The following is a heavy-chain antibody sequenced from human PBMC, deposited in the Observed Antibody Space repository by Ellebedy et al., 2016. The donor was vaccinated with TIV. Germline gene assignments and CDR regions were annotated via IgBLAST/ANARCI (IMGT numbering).Heavy chain of an antibody. D-gene: IGHD3-10*01. CDR2: LYYTGST. V-gene: IGHV4-59*01. CDR3: VSSVSVDAFDL. Sequence: SETLSLTCAVSGGSLSDNYWTWIRQPPGKGLEWIGYLYYTGSTNYNPSLKSRVTISVNTPRNQCSLKLNSVTAADTAVYYCVSSVSVDAFDLWGQGTMVTVSS. J-gene: IGHJ3*01. CDR1: GGSLSDNY.